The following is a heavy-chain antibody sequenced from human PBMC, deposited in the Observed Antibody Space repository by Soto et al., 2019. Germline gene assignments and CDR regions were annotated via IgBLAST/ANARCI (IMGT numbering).Heavy chain of an antibody. J-gene: IGHJ4*02. D-gene: IGHD1-1*01. CDR3: AKLRTITTGASDF. CDR1: GFTFSSYA. Sequence: EVQLLESGGGLVQPGGSLRLSCAASGFTFSSYAMSWVRQAPGKGLEWVSALGGGGGSTYYADSVKGRFTISRDNSKNTLYLEMNSLRAEDTAIYSCAKLRTITTGASDFWGQVTLVTVSS. V-gene: IGHV3-23*01. CDR2: LGGGGGST.